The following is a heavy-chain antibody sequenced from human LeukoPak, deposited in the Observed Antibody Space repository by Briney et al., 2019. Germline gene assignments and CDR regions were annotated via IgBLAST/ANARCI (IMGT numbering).Heavy chain of an antibody. D-gene: IGHD1-14*01. CDR1: GGSISSGGYS. Sequence: SQTLSLTCAVSGGSISSGGYSWSWIRQPPGKGLVWLGYIYHSGSIYYNPSLKSRVTISVDRSKNQFSLKLSSVTAADTAVYYCARAGGTSKGYNWFDPWGQGTLVTVSS. V-gene: IGHV4-30-2*01. J-gene: IGHJ5*02. CDR2: IYHSGSI. CDR3: ARAGGTSKGYNWFDP.